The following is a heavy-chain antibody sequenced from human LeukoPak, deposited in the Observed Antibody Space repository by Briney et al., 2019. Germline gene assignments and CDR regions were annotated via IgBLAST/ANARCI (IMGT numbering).Heavy chain of an antibody. V-gene: IGHV4-59*08. CDR3: ARHGQNDGYPLDY. J-gene: IGHJ4*02. D-gene: IGHD5-24*01. CDR1: GGSISGYY. CDR2: IHYSGST. Sequence: SETLSLTCTVSGGSISGYYWSWIRQPPGKGLEWIAYIHYSGSTNYNPPLKSRLTISVDTSKNQLSLKPNSMTDADTAVYYCARHGQNDGYPLDYWGQGTLVSVSS.